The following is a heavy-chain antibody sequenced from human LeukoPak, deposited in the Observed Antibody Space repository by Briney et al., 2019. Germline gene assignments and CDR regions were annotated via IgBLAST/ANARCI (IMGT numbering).Heavy chain of an antibody. CDR3: AKDLRQWLVGLGYFDY. V-gene: IGHV3-30*18. J-gene: IGHJ4*02. CDR2: ISYDGSNK. Sequence: GGSLRLSCAASGFTFSSYGMHWVRQAPGKGLEWVAVISYDGSNKYYADSVKGRFTISRDNSKNTLYLQMNSLRAEGTAVYYCAKDLRQWLVGLGYFDYWGQGTLVTVSS. CDR1: GFTFSSYG. D-gene: IGHD6-19*01.